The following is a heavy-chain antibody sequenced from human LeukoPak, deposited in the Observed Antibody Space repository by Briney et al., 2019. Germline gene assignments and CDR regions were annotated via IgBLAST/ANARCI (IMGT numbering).Heavy chain of an antibody. CDR2: NSGSGGST. Sequence: GGSLRLSCGASGFTFSSYAMSWVRQAPGKGLEWVSANSGSGGSTYYADSVKGRFTISRDNSKNTLYLQMNSLRAEDTAVYYCAKKIVGATGGFDYWGQGTLVTVSS. V-gene: IGHV3-23*01. CDR3: AKKIVGATGGFDY. D-gene: IGHD1-26*01. J-gene: IGHJ4*02. CDR1: GFTFSSYA.